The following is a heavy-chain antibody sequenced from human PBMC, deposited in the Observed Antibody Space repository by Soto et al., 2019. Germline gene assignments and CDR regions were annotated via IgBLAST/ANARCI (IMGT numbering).Heavy chain of an antibody. CDR1: GGSISSGGYY. D-gene: IGHD4-4*01. V-gene: IGHV4-31*03. J-gene: IGHJ4*02. CDR2: IYYSGST. Sequence: SETLSLTCTVSGGSISSGGYYWSWIRQHPGKGLEWIGYIYYSGSTYYNPSLKSRVTISVDTSKNQFSLKLSSVTAADTAVYYCARDLMATETFDYWGQGTLVTAPQ. CDR3: ARDLMATETFDY.